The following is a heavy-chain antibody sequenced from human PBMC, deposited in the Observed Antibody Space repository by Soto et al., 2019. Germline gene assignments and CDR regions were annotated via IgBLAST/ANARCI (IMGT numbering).Heavy chain of an antibody. CDR2: IDGSGGHT. D-gene: IGHD2-15*01. V-gene: IGHV3-23*01. Sequence: EVQLLESGGGLVQPGGSLRLSCTASGFTFSSYAMGWVSQAPGTGLGWVSVIDGSGGHTSLADSVKGRFTISTANSKSTLYLHMNSLRAEDTARYYCVEETVAAAYVETSPFDFWGQGTLVTVSS. CDR1: GFTFSSYA. J-gene: IGHJ4*02. CDR3: VEETVAAAYVETSPFDF.